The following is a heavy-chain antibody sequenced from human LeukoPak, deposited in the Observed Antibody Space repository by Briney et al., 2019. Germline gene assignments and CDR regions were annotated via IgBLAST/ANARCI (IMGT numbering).Heavy chain of an antibody. J-gene: IGHJ3*01. Sequence: SDTLSLMCTVSGRPISSGSYYWRWIRQPAGTGLEWIGRIYTSGSTNYNPSLKSRVTISVDTSKNQFSLKLSSVTAADTAVYYCARDSLRFPDGSGSYTMWGQGTMGTVSA. CDR1: GRPISSGSYY. CDR3: ARDSLRFPDGSGSYTM. V-gene: IGHV4-61*02. D-gene: IGHD3-10*01. CDR2: IYTSGST.